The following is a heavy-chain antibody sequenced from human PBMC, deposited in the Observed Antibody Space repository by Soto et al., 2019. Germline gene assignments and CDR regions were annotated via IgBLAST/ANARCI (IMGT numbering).Heavy chain of an antibody. CDR2: INPDSGDS. V-gene: IGHV1-2*02. J-gene: IGHJ4*02. D-gene: IGHD4-17*01. Sequence: VQLVQSGAEVRKPGASVKVSCKASGYTFTAFHMHWVRQAPGQGLEWMGWINPDSGDSEYGQKFQGRVTLTKDTSITTAYMELSRLTSDDTAIYYWARVRYGDFSYQYWGQGTPVSVSS. CDR3: ARVRYGDFSYQY. CDR1: GYTFTAFH.